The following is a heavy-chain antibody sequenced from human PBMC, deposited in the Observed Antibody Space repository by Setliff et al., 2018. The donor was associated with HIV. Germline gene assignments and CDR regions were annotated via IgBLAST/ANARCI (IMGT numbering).Heavy chain of an antibody. Sequence: ASVKVSCKASGYTFTSYGISWVRQAPGQGLEWMGWICAYSGNTNYAQKLQGRVTMTTDTSTSTAYMELRSLRSDDTAVYYCARVAWYYSFWSGLGDAFDIWGQGTMVTVSS. J-gene: IGHJ3*02. CDR2: ICAYSGNT. V-gene: IGHV1-18*01. CDR3: ARVAWYYSFWSGLGDAFDI. D-gene: IGHD3-3*01. CDR1: GYTFTSYG.